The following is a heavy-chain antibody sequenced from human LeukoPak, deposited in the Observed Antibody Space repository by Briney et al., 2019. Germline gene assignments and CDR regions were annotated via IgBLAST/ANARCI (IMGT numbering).Heavy chain of an antibody. CDR1: GYSFTTYW. CDR2: IYPGDSNT. D-gene: IGHD6-6*01. Sequence: GESLKISCKGSGYSFTTYWIGWVRQMPGKGLEWMGIIYPGDSNTAYSPSFQGQVTISADKSISTAYLQWSSLKASDTAMYYCARQGATRRSGHDAFDIWGQGTVVTVSS. J-gene: IGHJ3*02. CDR3: ARQGATRRSGHDAFDI. V-gene: IGHV5-51*01.